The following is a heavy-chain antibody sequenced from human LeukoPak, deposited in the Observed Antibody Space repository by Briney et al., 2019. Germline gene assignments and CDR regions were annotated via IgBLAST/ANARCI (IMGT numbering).Heavy chain of an antibody. Sequence: GGSLRLSCAASGFTFSTYAMSWVRQAPGKGLEWVSGIVGSGGSTYYADSVKGRFTISRDNSKSTLYLQMNSLRAEDTAVYFCVKGSSGSSGSWGQGTLVTVSS. V-gene: IGHV3-23*01. CDR3: VKGSSGSSGS. CDR2: IVGSGGST. D-gene: IGHD3-10*01. J-gene: IGHJ5*02. CDR1: GFTFSTYA.